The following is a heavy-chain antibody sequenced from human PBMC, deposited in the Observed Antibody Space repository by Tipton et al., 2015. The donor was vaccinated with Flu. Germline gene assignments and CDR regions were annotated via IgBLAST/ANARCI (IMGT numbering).Heavy chain of an antibody. J-gene: IGHJ4*02. CDR2: IYPSGTT. D-gene: IGHD3-10*02. CDR3: ARLSYYDVDLKNFYFDY. Sequence: TLSLTCTVSNGSIRSTNYFCAWIRQPPGKRLELIGSIYPSGTTYSNPSLKSRVTISVDTSKSQFSLKLRSVTAADTAVYYCARLSYYDVDLKNFYFDYWGQGALVTVSS. CDR1: NGSIRSTNYF. V-gene: IGHV4-39*01.